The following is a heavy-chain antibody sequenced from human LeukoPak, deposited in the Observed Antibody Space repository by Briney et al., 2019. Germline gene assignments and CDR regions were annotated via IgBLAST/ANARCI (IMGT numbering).Heavy chain of an antibody. J-gene: IGHJ4*02. D-gene: IGHD2-21*02. CDR2: IIPIFGTA. V-gene: IGHV1-69*06. CDR3: ARDRLHCGGDCDVPDY. CDR1: GGTFSSYA. Sequence: ASVKVSCKASGGTFSSYAISWVRQAPGQGLEWMGRIIPIFGTANYAQKFQGRVTITADKSTSTAYMELSSLRSGDTAVYYCARDRLHCGGDCDVPDYWGQGTLVTVSS.